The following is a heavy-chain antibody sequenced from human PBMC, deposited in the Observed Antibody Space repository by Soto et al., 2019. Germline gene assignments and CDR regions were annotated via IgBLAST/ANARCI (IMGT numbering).Heavy chain of an antibody. CDR2: ISYDGSNK. Sequence: QVQLVESGGXVVQPGRSLRLSCAASGFTFSSYGMHWVRQAPGKGLEWVAVISYDGSNKYYADSVKGRFTISRDNSKNTLYLQMNSLRAEDTAVYYCAKDRGSGWPEMYYFDYWGQGTLVTVSS. CDR3: AKDRGSGWPEMYYFDY. V-gene: IGHV3-30*18. D-gene: IGHD6-19*01. J-gene: IGHJ4*02. CDR1: GFTFSSYG.